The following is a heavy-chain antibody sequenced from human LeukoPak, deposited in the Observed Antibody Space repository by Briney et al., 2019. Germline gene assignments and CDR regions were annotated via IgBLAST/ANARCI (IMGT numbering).Heavy chain of an antibody. CDR1: GFTFNTYG. J-gene: IGHJ6*02. Sequence: PGGSLRLSCAASGFTFNTYGLHWVRQAPGQGLEWVAVVSSDGSHTFYGDSVEGRFTISRDNSKKTLYLQMNSLRSEDTAVYFCARGQLRYFDWLSSNYYYGMDVWGQGTTVTVSS. CDR3: ARGQLRYFDWLSSNYYYGMDV. V-gene: IGHV3-30*03. D-gene: IGHD3-9*01. CDR2: VSSDGSHT.